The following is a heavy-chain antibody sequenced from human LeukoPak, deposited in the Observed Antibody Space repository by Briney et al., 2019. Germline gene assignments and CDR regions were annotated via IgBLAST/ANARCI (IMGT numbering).Heavy chain of an antibody. D-gene: IGHD3-22*01. CDR2: ISGGGGNT. CDR1: GFTFRFYA. V-gene: IGHV3-23*01. J-gene: IGHJ4*02. CDR3: AKSDYYDSSGHPSSFDY. Sequence: GGSLRLSCAASGFTFRFYAISWVRQAPGKGLEWVSAISGGGGNTYYVDSAKGRFTISRDNSKNTLYLQMNSLRVEDTAIYYCAKSDYYDSSGHPSSFDYWGQGTLVTVSS.